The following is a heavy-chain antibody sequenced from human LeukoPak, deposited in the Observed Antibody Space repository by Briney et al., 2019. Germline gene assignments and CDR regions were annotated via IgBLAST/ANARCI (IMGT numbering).Heavy chain of an antibody. CDR3: ARVVTVGDAFDI. Sequence: ASVKVSCKASGYTFTGYYMHWVRQAPGQGLEWMGRINPNSGGTNYAQKFQGMVTMTRDTSISTAYMELSRLRSDDTAVYYCARVVTVGDAFDIWGQGTMVTVSS. J-gene: IGHJ3*02. V-gene: IGHV1-2*06. CDR2: INPNSGGT. D-gene: IGHD4-11*01. CDR1: GYTFTGYY.